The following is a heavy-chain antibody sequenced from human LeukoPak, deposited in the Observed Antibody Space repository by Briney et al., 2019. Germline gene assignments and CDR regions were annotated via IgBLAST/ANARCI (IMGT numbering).Heavy chain of an antibody. J-gene: IGHJ4*02. Sequence: ASVKVSCKASGYTFTGYYMHCVRQAPGQGLEWMGRINPNSGGTNYAQKFQGRVTMTRDTSISTAYMELSRLRSDDTAVYYCARGVGTYYYGSGSYCNFDYWGQGTLVTVSS. D-gene: IGHD3-10*01. CDR1: GYTFTGYY. CDR3: ARGVGTYYYGSGSYCNFDY. CDR2: INPNSGGT. V-gene: IGHV1-2*06.